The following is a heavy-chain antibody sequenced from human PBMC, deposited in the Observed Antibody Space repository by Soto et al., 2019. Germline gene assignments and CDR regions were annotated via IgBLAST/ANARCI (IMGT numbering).Heavy chain of an antibody. J-gene: IGHJ6*02. CDR3: ARASSGYYYYYYYYYGMDV. D-gene: IGHD3-22*01. CDR2: MNPNSGNT. CDR1: GYTFTSYD. Sequence: ASVKVSCKASGYTFTSYDINWVRQATGQGLEWMGWMNPNSGNTGYAQKFQGRVTMTRSTSISTAYMELSSLRSEDTAVYYCARASSGYYYYYYYYYGMDVWGQGTTVTVSS. V-gene: IGHV1-8*01.